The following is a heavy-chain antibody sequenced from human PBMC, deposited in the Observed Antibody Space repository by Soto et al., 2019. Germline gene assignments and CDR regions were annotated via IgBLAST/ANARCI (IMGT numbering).Heavy chain of an antibody. Sequence: GGSLRLSCAASGFTFSSYAMSWVRQAPGKGLEWVSAISGSGGSTYYADSVKGRFTISRDNSKNTLYLQMNSLRAEDTAVYYSAKPPPTVTITRRTTNDYWGQGTLVTVSS. CDR2: ISGSGGST. J-gene: IGHJ4*02. CDR1: GFTFSSYA. V-gene: IGHV3-23*01. D-gene: IGHD4-17*01. CDR3: AKPPPTVTITRRTTNDY.